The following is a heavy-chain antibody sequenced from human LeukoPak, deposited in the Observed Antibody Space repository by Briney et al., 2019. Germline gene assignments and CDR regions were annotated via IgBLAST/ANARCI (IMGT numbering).Heavy chain of an antibody. J-gene: IGHJ5*02. CDR2: ICGSVSGSGDCT. CDR3: AKDRASSGWYPNWFDP. V-gene: IGHV3-23*01. CDR1: GFSFGSYA. Sequence: GGSLRLSCAASGFSFGSYAMSWVRQAAGKGLEWVSEICGSVSGSGDCTHYADSVKGRFTISRDNSKKTLYLQMNSLRAEDTAVYYCAKDRASSGWYPNWFDPWGQGTLVTVSS. D-gene: IGHD6-19*01.